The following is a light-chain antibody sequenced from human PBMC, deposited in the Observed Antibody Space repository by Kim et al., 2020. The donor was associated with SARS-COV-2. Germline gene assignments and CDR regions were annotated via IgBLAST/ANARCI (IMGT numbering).Light chain of an antibody. V-gene: IGLV3-1*01. CDR2: QDS. CDR3: QAWDSSTGVV. J-gene: IGLJ2*01. Sequence: VSPGQTASITCYGDKLGDKYACWYQKKPGQSPVLVIYQDSKRPSVIPERFSGSNSGNTATLTISGTQAMDEADYYCQAWDSSTGVVFGGGTQLTVL. CDR1: KLGDKY.